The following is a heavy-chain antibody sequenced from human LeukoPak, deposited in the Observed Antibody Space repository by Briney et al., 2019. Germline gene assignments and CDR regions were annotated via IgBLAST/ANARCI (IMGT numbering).Heavy chain of an antibody. CDR1: GFTFSSYG. CDR3: AREQPYYDFWSGYSDY. V-gene: IGHV3-30*02. D-gene: IGHD3-3*01. J-gene: IGHJ4*02. CDR2: IRYDGSNK. Sequence: PGGSLRLSCAASGFTFSSYGMHWVRQAPGKGLEWVAFIRYDGSNKYYADSVKGRFTISRDNPKNTLYLQMNSLRAEDTAVYYCAREQPYYDFWSGYSDYWGQGTLVTVSS.